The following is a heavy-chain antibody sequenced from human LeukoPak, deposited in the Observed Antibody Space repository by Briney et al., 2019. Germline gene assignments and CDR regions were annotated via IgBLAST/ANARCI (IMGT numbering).Heavy chain of an antibody. CDR3: AHRDISMVRVDY. CDR2: IRRKIDGGTT. CDR1: GFTFSSYS. V-gene: IGHV3-15*01. Sequence: SGGSLRLSCAASGFTFSSYSMNWVRQAPGKGLEWVGRIRRKIDGGTTDYAAPVKGRFTISRDDSKNTVYLQMNSLTTEDTAVYFCAHRDISMVRVDYWGQGTLVTVSS. D-gene: IGHD4/OR15-4a*01. J-gene: IGHJ4*02.